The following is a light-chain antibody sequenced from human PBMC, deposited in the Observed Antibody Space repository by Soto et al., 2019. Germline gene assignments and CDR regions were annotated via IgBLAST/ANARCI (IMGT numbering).Light chain of an antibody. J-gene: IGLJ3*02. Sequence: QSVLTQPPSASGSPGQSVTISCTGTSSDVGFYNYVSWYQQHPGKAPKLIISEVSKRPSGVPDRFSGSKSGNTASPTVSGLQAEDEADYYCTSYGGSNNVLFGGGTKVTVL. CDR3: TSYGGSNNVL. CDR1: SSDVGFYNY. CDR2: EVS. V-gene: IGLV2-8*01.